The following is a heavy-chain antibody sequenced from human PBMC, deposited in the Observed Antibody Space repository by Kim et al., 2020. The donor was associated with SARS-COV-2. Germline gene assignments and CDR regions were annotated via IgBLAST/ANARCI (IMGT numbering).Heavy chain of an antibody. Sequence: SETLSLTCAVYGGSFSGYYWSWIRQPPGKGLEWIGEINHSGSTNYNPSLKSRVTISVDTSKNQFSLKLSSVTAADTAVYYCARFGVGATTNYYYGMDVWG. D-gene: IGHD1-26*01. J-gene: IGHJ6*01. CDR1: GGSFSGYY. CDR2: INHSGST. V-gene: IGHV4-34*01. CDR3: ARFGVGATTNYYYGMDV.